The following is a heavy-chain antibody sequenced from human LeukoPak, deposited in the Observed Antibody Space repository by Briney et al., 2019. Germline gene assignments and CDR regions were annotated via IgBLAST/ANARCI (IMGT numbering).Heavy chain of an antibody. J-gene: IGHJ4*02. CDR1: GFTFSSYG. CDR3: AXXTPXXGLLIDY. Sequence: GGSLRLSCAASGFTFSSYGMPWVRQAPGKGLEWVAVIWYDGSNKYYADSVKGRFTISRDNSKNTLYLQMNSLRAEDTAVYYCAXXTPXXGLLIDYWGQGTLVTV. CDR2: IWYDGSNK. V-gene: IGHV3-33*01.